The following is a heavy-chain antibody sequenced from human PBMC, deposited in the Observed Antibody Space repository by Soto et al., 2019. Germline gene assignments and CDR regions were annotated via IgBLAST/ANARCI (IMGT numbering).Heavy chain of an antibody. J-gene: IGHJ4*02. D-gene: IGHD2-15*01. CDR2: ISNAGSRE. CDR1: GFTFSYYG. V-gene: IGHV3-30*18. CDR3: AKDQDCGGRSCQFWAPGY. Sequence: QVQLVESGGGVVQPGKSLRLSCAAFGFTFSYYGMHWVRQAPGKGLEWVALISNAGSREYYADSLKGRFTISRDNSKNTLYLQMNSPTAEDTAVYYCAKDQDCGGRSCQFWAPGYWGQGTQVIVSS.